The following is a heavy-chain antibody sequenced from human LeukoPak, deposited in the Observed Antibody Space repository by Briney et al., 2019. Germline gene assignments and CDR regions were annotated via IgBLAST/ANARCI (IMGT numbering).Heavy chain of an antibody. CDR3: ARGRSPVSGDSSGYLDY. D-gene: IGHD3-22*01. J-gene: IGHJ4*02. CDR1: GGSISSYY. V-gene: IGHV4-34*01. CDR2: INHSGST. Sequence: SETLSLTCTVPGGSISSYYWSWIRQPPGRGLEWIGEINHSGSTNYNPSLKSRVTISVDTSKNQFSLKLSSVTAADTAVYYCARGRSPVSGDSSGYLDYWGQGTLVTVSS.